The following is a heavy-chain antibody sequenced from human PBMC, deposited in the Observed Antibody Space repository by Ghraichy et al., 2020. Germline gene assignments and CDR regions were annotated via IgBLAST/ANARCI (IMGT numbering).Heavy chain of an antibody. Sequence: SETLSLTCAVYGGSFSGYYWSWIRQPPGKGLEWIGEINHSGSTNYNPSLKSRVTISVDTSKNQFSLKLSSVTAADTAVYYCARDRRAAAAGYSSSWYPHLRYYGMDVWGQGTTVTVSS. J-gene: IGHJ6*02. CDR2: INHSGST. V-gene: IGHV4-34*01. CDR1: GGSFSGYY. D-gene: IGHD6-13*01. CDR3: ARDRRAAAAGYSSSWYPHLRYYGMDV.